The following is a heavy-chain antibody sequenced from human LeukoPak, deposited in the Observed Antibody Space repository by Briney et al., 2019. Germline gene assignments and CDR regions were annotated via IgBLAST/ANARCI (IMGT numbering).Heavy chain of an antibody. Sequence: GGSLRLACSASGFTFSSYNINWVRQAPGKGLEWVSYISSSGSTIYYADSVKGRFTISRDNAKNCVYLQMDSLRAEDTAVYYCARWGDYPSNYWGQGTLVTVSS. D-gene: IGHD4-17*01. V-gene: IGHV3-48*04. CDR1: GFTFSSYN. CDR2: ISSSGSTI. J-gene: IGHJ4*02. CDR3: ARWGDYPSNY.